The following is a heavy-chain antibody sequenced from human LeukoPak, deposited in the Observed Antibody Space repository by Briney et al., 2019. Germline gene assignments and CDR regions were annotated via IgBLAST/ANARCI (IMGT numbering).Heavy chain of an antibody. Sequence: GGSLRLSCAASGFTFHDYAMHWVRQAPGKGLEWVSLISWDGGSTYYADSVKGRFTISRDNAKNSLYLQMNSLRAEDTAVYYCAREGISCSGGSCYAHFDYWGQGTLVTVSS. J-gene: IGHJ4*02. CDR3: AREGISCSGGSCYAHFDY. CDR2: ISWDGGST. CDR1: GFTFHDYA. V-gene: IGHV3-43D*03. D-gene: IGHD2-15*01.